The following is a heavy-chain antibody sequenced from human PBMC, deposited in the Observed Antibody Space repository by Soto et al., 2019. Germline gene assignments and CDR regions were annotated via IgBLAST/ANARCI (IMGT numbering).Heavy chain of an antibody. J-gene: IGHJ4*02. Sequence: SETLSLTCTVSGGSISSSSYYWGWIRQPPGKGLEWIASFYYSESTYYNPSLKSRVTISVDTSKNQFYLELSSVTAADTTLYFCVRHSLFGTSWFYFDYWGQGTLVTVSS. D-gene: IGHD3-3*01. CDR3: VRHSLFGTSWFYFDY. V-gene: IGHV4-39*01. CDR2: FYYSEST. CDR1: GGSISSSSYY.